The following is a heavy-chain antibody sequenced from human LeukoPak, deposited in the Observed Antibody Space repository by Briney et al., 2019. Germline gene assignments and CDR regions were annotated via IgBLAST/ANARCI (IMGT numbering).Heavy chain of an antibody. Sequence: GESLKISCKGSGYSFTTSWIGWVRQMPGEGLKWMGIIYPGDSDTKYSPSFQGQVTISADKSISTAYLQWSSLKASDTAMYYCARQGGYSGLGGTFDIWGQGTMVTVSS. CDR1: GYSFTTSW. V-gene: IGHV5-51*01. CDR3: ARQGGYSGLGGTFDI. CDR2: IYPGDSDT. D-gene: IGHD5-12*01. J-gene: IGHJ3*02.